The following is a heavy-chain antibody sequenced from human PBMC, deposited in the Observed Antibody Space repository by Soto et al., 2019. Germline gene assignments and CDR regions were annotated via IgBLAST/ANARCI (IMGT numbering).Heavy chain of an antibody. V-gene: IGHV3-23*01. Sequence: GGSLRLSCAASGFTFSNHAMSWVRQAPGKGLEWVSDINASGGTTYYADSVKGRFTIIRDNSKNTLFLQMNNLRAEDTALYYCARERVVTTFDYWGQGTPVTVSS. J-gene: IGHJ4*02. CDR2: INASGGTT. D-gene: IGHD4-4*01. CDR1: GFTFSNHA. CDR3: ARERVVTTFDY.